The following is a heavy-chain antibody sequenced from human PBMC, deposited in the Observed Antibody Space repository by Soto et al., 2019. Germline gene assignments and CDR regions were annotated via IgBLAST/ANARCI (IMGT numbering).Heavy chain of an antibody. Sequence: GGSLRLSCAASGFTFSSYSMTWVRQAPGQGLEWVSTISGSGGATYYADSVKGRFTISRDNSMNTLYVHMNSLRVEDTAVYYCARLAGRNYDYWGQGALVTVSS. CDR1: GFTFSSYS. CDR2: ISGSGGAT. V-gene: IGHV3-23*01. J-gene: IGHJ4*02. CDR3: ARLAGRNYDY. D-gene: IGHD3-10*01.